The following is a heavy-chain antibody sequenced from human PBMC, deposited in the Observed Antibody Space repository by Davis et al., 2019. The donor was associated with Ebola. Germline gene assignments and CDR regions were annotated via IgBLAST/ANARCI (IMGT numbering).Heavy chain of an antibody. J-gene: IGHJ4*02. Sequence: ASVKVSCKASGYTFITYGIAWVRQAPGQGLEWMGWINPNSGGTNYAQKFQGRVTMTRDTSISTAYMELSRLRSDDTAVYYCARGSVYLDYWGQGTLVTVSS. D-gene: IGHD1-26*01. CDR1: GYTFITYG. CDR2: INPNSGGT. V-gene: IGHV1-2*02. CDR3: ARGSVYLDY.